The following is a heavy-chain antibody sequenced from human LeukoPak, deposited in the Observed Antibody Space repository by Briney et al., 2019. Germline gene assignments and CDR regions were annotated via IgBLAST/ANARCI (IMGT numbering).Heavy chain of an antibody. J-gene: IGHJ4*02. Sequence: GGSLRLSCSASGFTFSRSAMYWVRQAPGKGLEYVSAITVNGDGTYYADSVKGRFTISRDNFKNTLYLQMSNLRAEDTAVYYCVTLPGRLLVVPSDYWGQGTLVTVSS. CDR1: GFTFSRSA. V-gene: IGHV3-64D*09. CDR2: ITVNGDGT. D-gene: IGHD3-22*01. CDR3: VTLPGRLLVVPSDY.